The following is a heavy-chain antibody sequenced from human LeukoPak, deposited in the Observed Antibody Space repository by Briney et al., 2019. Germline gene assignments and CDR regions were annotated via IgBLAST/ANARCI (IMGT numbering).Heavy chain of an antibody. CDR3: ARFYSGYEPFDY. V-gene: IGHV4-39*07. CDR1: GGSISSSSYY. CDR2: IYYSGST. J-gene: IGHJ4*02. D-gene: IGHD5-12*01. Sequence: SETLSLTCTVSGGSISSSSYYWGWIRQPPGKGLEWIGSIYYSGSTYYNPSLKSRVTVSVDTSKNQFSLKLSSVTAADTAVYYCARFYSGYEPFDYWGQGTLVTVSS.